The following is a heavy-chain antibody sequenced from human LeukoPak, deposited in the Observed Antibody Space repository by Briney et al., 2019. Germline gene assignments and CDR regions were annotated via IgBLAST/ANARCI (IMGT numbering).Heavy chain of an antibody. J-gene: IGHJ4*02. CDR3: ARRPYNSGFDY. V-gene: IGHV4-39*01. CDR2: IFYSGST. D-gene: IGHD3-10*01. CDR1: GGSISSSNYY. Sequence: SETLSLTCTVSGGSISSSNYYWCWIRQPPGEGLEWIGTIFYSGSTYYNPSLKSRVTISVDTSKNQFSVKLGSVTAADTAVYYCARRPYNSGFDYWGQGTLVTVSS.